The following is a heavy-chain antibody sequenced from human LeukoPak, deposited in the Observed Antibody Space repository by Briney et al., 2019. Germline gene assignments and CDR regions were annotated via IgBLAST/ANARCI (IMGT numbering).Heavy chain of an antibody. CDR3: ARHNYYGSGSYLYYYYGMDV. CDR2: INHSGST. D-gene: IGHD3-10*01. CDR1: GGSSSGYY. V-gene: IGHV4-34*01. Sequence: SETLSLTCAVYGGSSSGYYWSWIRQPPGKGLEWIGEINHSGSTNYNPSLKSRVTISVDTSKNQFSLKLSSVTAADTAVYYCARHNYYGSGSYLYYYYGMDVWGQGTTVNVSS. J-gene: IGHJ6*02.